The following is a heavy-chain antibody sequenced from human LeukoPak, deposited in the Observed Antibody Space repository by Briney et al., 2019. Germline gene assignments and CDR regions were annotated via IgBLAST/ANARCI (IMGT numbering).Heavy chain of an antibody. CDR2: IYYSGST. CDR1: GGSISSYY. V-gene: IGHV4-59*01. Sequence: SETLSLTCTVWGGSISSYYGSWMRQPPGKGLEWIGYIYYSGSTNYNPSLKSRVTISVDTSKTQLSLKLSSVTAADTAVYYCARDSYDSSPRDWGQGTLVTVSS. CDR3: ARDSYDSSPRD. J-gene: IGHJ4*02. D-gene: IGHD3-22*01.